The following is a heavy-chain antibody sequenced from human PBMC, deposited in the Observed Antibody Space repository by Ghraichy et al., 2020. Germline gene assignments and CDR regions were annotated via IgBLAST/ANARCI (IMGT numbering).Heavy chain of an antibody. CDR3: ARARGGWGTTTNWFAEYAEY. D-gene: IGHD7-27*01. J-gene: IGHJ4*02. Sequence: GESLNISCVGSEFSFNKFWMSWVRQAPGKGLEWVASIKQGGGEKHYADSLKGRIAISRDNTQNSLFLQLDSLRVDDTAVYYCARARGGWGTTTNWFAEYAEYWGEGTLVTVFS. CDR2: IKQGGGEK. CDR1: EFSFNKFW. V-gene: IGHV3-7*01.